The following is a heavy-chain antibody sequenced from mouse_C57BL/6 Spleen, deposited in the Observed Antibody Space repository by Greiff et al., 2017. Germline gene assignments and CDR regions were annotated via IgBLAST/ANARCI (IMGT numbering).Heavy chain of an antibody. V-gene: IGHV1-7*01. J-gene: IGHJ1*03. CDR1: GYTFTSYW. CDR2: INPSSGYT. D-gene: IGHD2-4*01. CDR3: ARGPPYDYDSHWYFEV. Sequence: QVQLQQSGAELAKPGASVKLSCKASGYTFTSYWMHWVQQRPGQGLEWIGYINPSSGYTKYNQKFKDKDTLTADKSSSTAYMQLSSLTYEDSAGYYCARGPPYDYDSHWYFEVWGTGTTVTVSS.